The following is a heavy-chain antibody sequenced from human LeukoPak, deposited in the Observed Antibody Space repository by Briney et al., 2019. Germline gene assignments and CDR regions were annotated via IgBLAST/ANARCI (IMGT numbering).Heavy chain of an antibody. J-gene: IGHJ4*02. CDR2: IKQDGSEK. CDR3: AVLVDYDSRGKQFDY. Sequence: GGSLRLSCAASGFTFSSYWMSWVRQAPGKGLEWVANIKQDGSEKYYVDSVKGRFTISRDNAKNSLYLQMNSLRAEDTAVYYCAVLVDYDSRGKQFDYWGQGTLVTVSS. D-gene: IGHD3-22*01. V-gene: IGHV3-7*01. CDR1: GFTFSSYW.